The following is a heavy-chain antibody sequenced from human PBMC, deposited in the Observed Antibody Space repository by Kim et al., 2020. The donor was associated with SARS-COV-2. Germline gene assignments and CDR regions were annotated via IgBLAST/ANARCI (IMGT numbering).Heavy chain of an antibody. CDR2: ISYDGKNK. CDR3: AKEDAVAVAGGFDC. D-gene: IGHD6-19*01. CDR1: GFTFSSYG. V-gene: IGHV3-30*18. J-gene: IGHJ4*02. Sequence: GGSLRLSCAVSGFTFSSYGMHWVRQAPGKGLEWVAVISYDGKNKYYGEAVKGRFTISRDNSKNTLDLQIHSLRLEDTAVYYCAKEDAVAVAGGFDCWGQGTLAT.